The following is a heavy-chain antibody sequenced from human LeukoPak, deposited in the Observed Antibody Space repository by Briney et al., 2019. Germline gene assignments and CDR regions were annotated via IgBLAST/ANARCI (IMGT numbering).Heavy chain of an antibody. Sequence: SGGSLRLSCAASGFTFSSYEMNWVRQAPGKGLEWVSYISSSGSTIYYADSVKGRFTISRDNSKNTLYLQMNSLRAEDTAVYYCARDGLCPMDVWGKGTTVTVSS. CDR2: ISSSGSTI. D-gene: IGHD2-2*01. CDR3: ARDGLCPMDV. CDR1: GFTFSSYE. J-gene: IGHJ6*03. V-gene: IGHV3-48*03.